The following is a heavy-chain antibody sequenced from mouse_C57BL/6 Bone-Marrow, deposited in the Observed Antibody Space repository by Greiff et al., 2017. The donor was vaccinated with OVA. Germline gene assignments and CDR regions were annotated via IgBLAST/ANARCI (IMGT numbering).Heavy chain of an antibody. CDR2: ISSGGSYT. D-gene: IGHD1-1*01. J-gene: IGHJ2*01. V-gene: IGHV5-6*02. Sequence: EVKLMESGGDLVKPGGSLKLSCAASGFTFSSYGMSWVRQTPDKRLEWVATISSGGSYTYYPDSVKGRFTISRDNAKNTLYLQMSSLKSEDTAMYYCARRPIYYYGSSYYFDYWGQGTTLTVSS. CDR1: GFTFSSYG. CDR3: ARRPIYYYGSSYYFDY.